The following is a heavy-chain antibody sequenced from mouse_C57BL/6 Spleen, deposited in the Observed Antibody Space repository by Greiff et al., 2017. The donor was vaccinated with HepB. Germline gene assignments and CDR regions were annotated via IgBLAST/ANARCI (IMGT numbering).Heavy chain of an antibody. CDR1: GYAFSSSW. D-gene: IGHD1-1*01. J-gene: IGHJ4*01. CDR2: IYPGDGDT. CDR3: ASQDYGSKYYYAMDY. V-gene: IGHV1-82*01. Sequence: QVHVKQSGPELVKPGASVKISCKASGYAFSSSWMNWVKQRPGKGLEWIGRIYPGDGDTNYNGKFKGKATLTADKSSSTAYMQLSSLTSEDSAVYFCASQDYGSKYYYAMDYWGQGTSVTVSS.